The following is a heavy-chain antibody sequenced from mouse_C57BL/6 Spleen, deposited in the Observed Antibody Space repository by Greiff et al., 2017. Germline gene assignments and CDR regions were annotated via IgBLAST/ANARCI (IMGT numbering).Heavy chain of an antibody. CDR3: ARCPADGYPCTMDY. CDR1: GYTFTSYW. Sequence: VKLQQPGAELVKPGASVKMSCKASGYTFTSYWITWVKQRPGQGLEWIGDIYPGSGGTNYNEKFKSKATLTVDTSSSTAYMQLSSLTSEDSAVYYSARCPADGYPCTMDYWGEGTSVTVSS. J-gene: IGHJ4*01. D-gene: IGHD2-3*01. CDR2: IYPGSGGT. V-gene: IGHV1-55*01.